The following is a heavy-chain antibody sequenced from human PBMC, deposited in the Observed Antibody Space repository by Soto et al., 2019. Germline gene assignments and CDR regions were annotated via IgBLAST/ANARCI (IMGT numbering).Heavy chain of an antibody. D-gene: IGHD6-6*01. V-gene: IGHV4-39*01. CDR3: ARPYFSSSSMFEY. J-gene: IGHJ4*02. CDR2: IYHTGTT. CDR1: GDSISSSTYY. Sequence: PSETLSLTCTVSGDSISSSTYYWGWIRQPPGKGLEWIGCIYHTGTTYYNPSLKSRVTISVDTSKNQFSLKLSSVTAADTAVYYCARPYFSSSSMFEYWGQGTLVTV.